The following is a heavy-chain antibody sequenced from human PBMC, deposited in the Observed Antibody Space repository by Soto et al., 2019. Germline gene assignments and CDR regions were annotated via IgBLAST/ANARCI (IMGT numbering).Heavy chain of an antibody. CDR1: GYTFTSYG. CDR2: ISTDNGNT. J-gene: IGHJ4*02. Sequence: ASVKVSCKASGYTFTSYGISWVRQAPGRGLEWMGWISTDNGNTNYAQNLQGRVTMTTDTSTSTAYMELRSLRSDDTAVYFCGRGDSSYDTIFDYWGQGTLVTVSS. D-gene: IGHD5-12*01. V-gene: IGHV1-18*01. CDR3: GRGDSSYDTIFDY.